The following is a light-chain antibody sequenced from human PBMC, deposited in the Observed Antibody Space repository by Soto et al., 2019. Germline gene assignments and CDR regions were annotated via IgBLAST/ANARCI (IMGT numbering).Light chain of an antibody. J-gene: IGLJ1*01. CDR1: SSDVGGYNS. V-gene: IGLV2-14*01. CDR3: SSWTSSSSYV. Sequence: QSVLTQPASVTGSPGQSIAISCNGTSSDVGGYNSVSWYQQYPGKAPKLMIHDVSNRPSGVSDRFSGSKSGNTASLTISGLQAEDEADYYCSSWTSSSSYVFGSGTKVTVL. CDR2: DVS.